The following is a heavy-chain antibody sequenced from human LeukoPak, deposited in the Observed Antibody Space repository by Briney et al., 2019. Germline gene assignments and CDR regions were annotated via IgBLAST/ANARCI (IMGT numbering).Heavy chain of an antibody. J-gene: IGHJ4*02. Sequence: PSETLSLTCAVSGGSISSSNWWSWVRQPPGKGLEWIGGIYHSGSTNYNPSLKSRVTMSVDKSKNQFSLNLLSVTAADTAVYYCARKDYGDHRGFDYWGQGTLVTVSS. D-gene: IGHD4-17*01. CDR2: IYHSGST. V-gene: IGHV4-4*02. CDR1: GGSISSSNW. CDR3: ARKDYGDHRGFDY.